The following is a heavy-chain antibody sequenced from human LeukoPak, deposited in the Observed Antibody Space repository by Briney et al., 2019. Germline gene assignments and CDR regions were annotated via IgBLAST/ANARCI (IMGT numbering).Heavy chain of an antibody. J-gene: IGHJ4*02. CDR1: GASVSDGNYY. CDR3: ARRTIYCSSTSCYNGFDY. Sequence: PSETLSLTCSVSGASVSDGNYYWSWIRQPPGKGLEWIGYMFYSESTKYNPSLKSRVTISVDTSKNQFSLKLSSVTAADTAVYYCARRTIYCSSTSCYNGFDYWGQGTLVTVSS. D-gene: IGHD2-2*02. CDR2: MFYSEST. V-gene: IGHV4-61*01.